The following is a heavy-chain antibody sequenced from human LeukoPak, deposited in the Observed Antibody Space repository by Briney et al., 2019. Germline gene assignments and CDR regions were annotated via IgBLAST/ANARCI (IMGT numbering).Heavy chain of an antibody. CDR1: GFTFSSYA. D-gene: IGHD3-10*01. J-gene: IGHJ4*02. V-gene: IGHV3-23*01. Sequence: GGSLRLSCAASGFTFSSYAMSWVRQAPGKGLEWVSAISGSGGSTYYADSVKGRFTISRDNSKNTLYLQMNSLRAEDTAVYYCAKDPVYGSGSYSNVSVDHWGQGTLVTVSS. CDR2: ISGSGGST. CDR3: AKDPVYGSGSYSNVSVDH.